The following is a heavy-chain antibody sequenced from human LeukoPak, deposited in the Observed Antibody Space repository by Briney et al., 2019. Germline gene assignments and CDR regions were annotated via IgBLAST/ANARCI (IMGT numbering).Heavy chain of an antibody. D-gene: IGHD5-12*01. Sequence: GGSLRLSCAASGFTFSNYAMHWVRQAAGKGLEWLAVIAYDASNELYADSVKGRFDLSRDNSKNTLYLQMNSLRTEDTAVYYCARDRRAYSGYDWLFDYWGQGILVTVSS. J-gene: IGHJ4*02. CDR3: ARDRRAYSGYDWLFDY. CDR2: IAYDASNE. CDR1: GFTFSNYA. V-gene: IGHV3-30*09.